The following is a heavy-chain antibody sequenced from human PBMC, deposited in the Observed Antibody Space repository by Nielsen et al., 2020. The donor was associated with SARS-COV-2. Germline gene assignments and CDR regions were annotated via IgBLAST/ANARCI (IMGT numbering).Heavy chain of an antibody. CDR3: ARDPRPDLYYYYGMDV. CDR2: IYSGGST. CDR1: GFTVSSNY. D-gene: IGHD2-2*01. Sequence: GGSLRLSCAASGFTVSSNYMSWVRQAPGKGLEWVSVIYSGGSTYYADSVKGRFTISRDNAKNSLYLQMNSLRAEDTAVYYCARDPRPDLYYYYGMDVWGQGTTVTVSS. V-gene: IGHV3-66*01. J-gene: IGHJ6*02.